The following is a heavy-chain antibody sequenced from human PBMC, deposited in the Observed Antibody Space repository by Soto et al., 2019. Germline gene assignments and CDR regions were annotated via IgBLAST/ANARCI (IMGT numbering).Heavy chain of an antibody. V-gene: IGHV1-2*04. D-gene: IGHD2-21*02. CDR3: ARDLLFCGGDCYSGYYYYYYGMDV. Sequence: ASVKVSCKASGYTFTGYYIHWVRQAPGQGLEWMGWINPNSGGTNYAQKFQGWVTMTRDTSISTAYMELSRLRSDDTAVYYCARDLLFCGGDCYSGYYYYYYGMDVWGQGTTVTVSS. CDR2: INPNSGGT. CDR1: GYTFTGYY. J-gene: IGHJ6*02.